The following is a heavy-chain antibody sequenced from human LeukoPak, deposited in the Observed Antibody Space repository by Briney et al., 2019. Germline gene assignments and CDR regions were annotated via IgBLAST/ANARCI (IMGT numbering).Heavy chain of an antibody. V-gene: IGHV1-69*04. J-gene: IGHJ6*02. CDR3: ARDPTTGGYYYGMDV. Sequence: SVKVSCKASGGTFSSYAISWVRQALGQGLEWMGRIIPILGIANYAQKFQGRVTITADKSTSTAYMELSSLRSEDTAVYYCARDPTTGGYYYGMDVWGQGTTVTVSS. CDR1: GGTFSSYA. CDR2: IIPILGIA. D-gene: IGHD3-16*01.